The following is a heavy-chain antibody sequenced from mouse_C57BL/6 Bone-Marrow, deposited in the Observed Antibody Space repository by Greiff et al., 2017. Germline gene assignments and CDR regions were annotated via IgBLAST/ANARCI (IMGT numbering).Heavy chain of an antibody. Sequence: QVQLQQPGAELVKPGASVKMSCKASGYTFTSYWITWVKQRPGQGLEWIGDISPGSGSTNYNEKFKSKATLTVDTSSSTAYMQLSSLTSEDSAVFYCARSGPLGRSFDYWGQGTTLTVSS. CDR1: GYTFTSYW. J-gene: IGHJ2*01. D-gene: IGHD4-1*01. V-gene: IGHV1-55*01. CDR2: ISPGSGST. CDR3: ARSGPLGRSFDY.